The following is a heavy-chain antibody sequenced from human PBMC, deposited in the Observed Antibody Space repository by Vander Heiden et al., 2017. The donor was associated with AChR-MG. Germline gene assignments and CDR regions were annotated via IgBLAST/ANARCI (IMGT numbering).Heavy chain of an antibody. CDR1: GGSFSGYY. V-gene: IGHV4-34*01. D-gene: IGHD3-16*02. CDR3: ARVWGSYRYTSTYFDY. J-gene: IGHJ4*02. CDR2: INHSGST. Sequence: QVQLQQWGAGLLQPSETLSLTCAVYGGSFSGYYWSWSRQPPGKGLEWIGEINHSGSTNYNPSLKSRVTISVDTSKNQFSLKLSSVTAADTAVYYCARVWGSYRYTSTYFDYWGQGTLVTVSS.